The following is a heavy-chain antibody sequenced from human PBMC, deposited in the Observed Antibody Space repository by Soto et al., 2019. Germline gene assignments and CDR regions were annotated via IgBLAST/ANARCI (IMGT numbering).Heavy chain of an antibody. CDR2: ISAYNGNT. J-gene: IGHJ4*02. CDR1: GYTFTSHG. V-gene: IGHV1-18*01. Sequence: ASVKVSRKASGYTFTSHGISRGRQAPGQGVEWMGWISAYNGNTNYAQKLQGRVTMTTDISTSTAYMELRSLRSDDTAVYYCARDVGYGLIDYWGQGTRVTVSS. CDR3: ARDVGYGLIDY. D-gene: IGHD5-18*01.